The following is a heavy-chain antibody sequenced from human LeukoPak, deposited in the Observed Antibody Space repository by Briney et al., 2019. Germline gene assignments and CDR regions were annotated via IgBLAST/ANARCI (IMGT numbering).Heavy chain of an antibody. CDR3: AGDGGEYRGGDCYQGYYFDY. CDR2: IWYDGSNK. D-gene: IGHD2-21*02. Sequence: GRSLRLSCAASGFTFSSYGMHWVRQAPGKGLEWVAVIWYDGSNKYYADSVKGRFTISRDNSKNALYLQMNSLRAEDTAVYYCAGDGGEYRGGDCYQGYYFDYWGQGTLVTVSS. CDR1: GFTFSSYG. V-gene: IGHV3-33*01. J-gene: IGHJ4*02.